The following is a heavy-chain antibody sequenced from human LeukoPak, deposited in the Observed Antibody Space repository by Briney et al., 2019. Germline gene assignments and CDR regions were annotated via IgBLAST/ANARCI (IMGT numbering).Heavy chain of an antibody. CDR1: GGSISSSSYY. Sequence: SETLSLTCTVSGGSISSSSYYWVWIRQPPGKGLEWIGGIHYNGNTYYYPSLKSRVTISVDTSKNQFSLRLSSVTAADTAVYYCARDVRDSSGFYLRAFDYWGQGTLVTVSS. J-gene: IGHJ4*02. D-gene: IGHD3-22*01. CDR3: ARDVRDSSGFYLRAFDY. CDR2: IHYNGNT. V-gene: IGHV4-39*07.